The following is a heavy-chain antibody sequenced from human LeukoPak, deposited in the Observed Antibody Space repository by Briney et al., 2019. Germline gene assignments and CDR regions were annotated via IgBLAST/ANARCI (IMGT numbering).Heavy chain of an antibody. CDR1: GFTFSSYS. V-gene: IGHV3-21*01. Sequence: GGSLRLSCAASGFTFSSYSMNWVRQAPGKGLEWVSSISSSSSYIYYADSVKGRFTISRDNAKNSLYLQMNSLRAEDTAVYYCARDDATEWELRPLQFRPPCDYWGQGTLVTVSS. CDR2: ISSSSSYI. D-gene: IGHD1-26*01. J-gene: IGHJ4*02. CDR3: ARDDATEWELRPLQFRPPCDY.